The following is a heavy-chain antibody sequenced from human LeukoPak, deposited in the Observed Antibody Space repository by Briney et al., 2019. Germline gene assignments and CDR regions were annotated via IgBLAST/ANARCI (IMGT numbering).Heavy chain of an antibody. V-gene: IGHV3-21*01. J-gene: IGHJ4*02. Sequence: GGSLRLSCAASGFTFSSYSMNWVRQAPGKGLEWVSSISSSSSYIYYADSVKGRFTISRDNAKNSLYLQMNSLRPEDTAVYYCAKVEYTSSWYGVGSLDYWGQGTLVTVSS. CDR3: AKVEYTSSWYGVGSLDY. CDR2: ISSSSSYI. D-gene: IGHD6-13*01. CDR1: GFTFSSYS.